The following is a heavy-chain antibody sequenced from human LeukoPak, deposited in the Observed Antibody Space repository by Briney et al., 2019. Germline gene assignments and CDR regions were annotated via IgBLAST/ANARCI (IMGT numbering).Heavy chain of an antibody. J-gene: IGHJ4*02. D-gene: IGHD3-22*01. V-gene: IGHV4-61*01. CDR3: ATYYYDSSGYYYFDY. CDR2: IYYSGST. CDR1: GGSVSSGSYY. Sequence: SETLSLTCTVSGGSVSSGSYYWSWIRQPPGKGLERIGYIYYSGSTNYNPSLKSRVTISVDTSKNQFSLKLSSVTAADTAVYYCATYYYDSSGYYYFDYWGQGTLVTVSS.